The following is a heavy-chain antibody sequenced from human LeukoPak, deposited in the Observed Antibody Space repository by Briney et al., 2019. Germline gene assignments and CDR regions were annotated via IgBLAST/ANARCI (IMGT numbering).Heavy chain of an antibody. Sequence: GASVKVSCKASGYTFTGYYMHWVRQAPGQGLEWMGWINPNSGGTNYAQKFQGRVTMTRDTSISTAYMELSRLRSDDTAVYYCARLRITMVRGVIGDDHWGQGTLVTVSS. J-gene: IGHJ5*02. CDR1: GYTFTGYY. CDR3: ARLRITMVRGVIGDDH. V-gene: IGHV1-2*02. D-gene: IGHD3-10*01. CDR2: INPNSGGT.